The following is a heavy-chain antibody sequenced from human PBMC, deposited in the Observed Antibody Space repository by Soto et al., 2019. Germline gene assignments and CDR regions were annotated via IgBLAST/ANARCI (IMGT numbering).Heavy chain of an antibody. Sequence: GGSLRLSCAASGFTFSSSAMTWVRQAPGEGLEWVTAISGSGGTTYYADSVKGRFTISRDNSKNTLYLQMNSLRAEDTAVYYCARNGDSSDYRGWFDPWGQGTLVTVSS. V-gene: IGHV3-23*01. CDR3: ARNGDSSDYRGWFDP. CDR2: ISGSGGTT. D-gene: IGHD3-22*01. CDR1: GFTFSSSA. J-gene: IGHJ5*02.